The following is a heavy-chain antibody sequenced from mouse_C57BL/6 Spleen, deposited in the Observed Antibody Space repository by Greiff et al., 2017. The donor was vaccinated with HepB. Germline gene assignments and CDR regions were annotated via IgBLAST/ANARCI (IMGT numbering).Heavy chain of an antibody. J-gene: IGHJ2*01. CDR1: GYAFSSSW. V-gene: IGHV1-82*01. CDR2: IYPGDGDT. Sequence: VQLQQSGPELVKPGASVKISCKASGYAFSSSWMNWVKQRPGKGLEWIGRIYPGDGDTNYNGKFKGKATLTADKSSSTAYMQLSSLTSEDSAVYFCARQEFMTTFDYWGQGTTLTVSS. CDR3: ARQEFMTTFDY. D-gene: IGHD1-1*01.